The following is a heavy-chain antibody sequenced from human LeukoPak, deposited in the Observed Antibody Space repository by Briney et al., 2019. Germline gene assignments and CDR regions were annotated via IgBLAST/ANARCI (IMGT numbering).Heavy chain of an antibody. Sequence: SETLSLTCTVSGGSISSYYWNWIRQPPGKGLEWIGYIYYSGSTNYNPSLKSRVTISVDTSKNQVSLKLSSVTAADTAVYYCAGRLWRRDGYNLSAFDIWAKGQWSLSLQ. V-gene: IGHV4-59*01. J-gene: IGHJ3*02. CDR3: AGRLWRRDGYNLSAFDI. CDR2: IYYSGST. D-gene: IGHD5-24*01. CDR1: GGSISSYY.